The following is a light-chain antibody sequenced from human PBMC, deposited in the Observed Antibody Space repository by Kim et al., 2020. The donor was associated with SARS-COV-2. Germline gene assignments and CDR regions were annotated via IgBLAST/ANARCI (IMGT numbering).Light chain of an antibody. CDR2: KDS. V-gene: IGLV3-25*03. Sequence: PGQTARITCSGDALPKQYAYWYQQKPGQAPVLVIYKDSERPSGIPERFSGSSSGTTVTLTISGVQAEDEADYYCQSADSSGTYYVVFGGGTKLTVL. J-gene: IGLJ2*01. CDR1: ALPKQY. CDR3: QSADSSGTYYVV.